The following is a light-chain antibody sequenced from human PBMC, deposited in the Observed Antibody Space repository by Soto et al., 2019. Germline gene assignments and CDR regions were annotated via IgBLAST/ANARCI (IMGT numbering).Light chain of an antibody. J-gene: IGLJ2*01. V-gene: IGLV1-40*01. Sequence: QSVLTQPPSVSGAPGQRVTISCTGSSSNIGAGYDVHWYQQLPGPAPKLLIYGNSNRPSGVPDRFSGSKSGNAASLAITGLQAQDEADYYCQSYDSSLSGRGVVFGGGTKVTVL. CDR2: GNS. CDR1: SSNIGAGYD. CDR3: QSYDSSLSGRGVV.